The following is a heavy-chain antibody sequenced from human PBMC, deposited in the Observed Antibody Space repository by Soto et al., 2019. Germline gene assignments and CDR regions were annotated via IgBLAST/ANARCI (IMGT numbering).Heavy chain of an antibody. J-gene: IGHJ4*02. CDR2: INPNSGGV. V-gene: IGHV1-46*03. Sequence: QVQLVQSGPEVKKPGASVKVSCKASGYTFTGDHMHWVRQAPGQGLEWMGRINPNSGGVNYAQKFQGRVTMTRDTSASVAYMELGSLRSDDTAVYYCARGEVHSSGWNFEYWGQGTLVIVSS. CDR1: GYTFTGDH. D-gene: IGHD6-19*01. CDR3: ARGEVHSSGWNFEY.